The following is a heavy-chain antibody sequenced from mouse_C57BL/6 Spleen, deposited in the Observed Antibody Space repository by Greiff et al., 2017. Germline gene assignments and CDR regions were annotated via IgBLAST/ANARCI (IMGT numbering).Heavy chain of an antibody. CDR3: ASTMIHYYAMDY. V-gene: IGHV1-80*01. CDR2: IYPGDGDT. Sequence: QVQLQQSGAELVKPGASVKISCKASGYAFSSYWMNWVKQRPGKGLEWIGQIYPGDGDTNYNGKVKGKATLTADKSSSTAYMQLSSLTSEDSAVYFCASTMIHYYAMDYWGQGTSGTVSS. CDR1: GYAFSSYW. J-gene: IGHJ4*01. D-gene: IGHD2-4*01.